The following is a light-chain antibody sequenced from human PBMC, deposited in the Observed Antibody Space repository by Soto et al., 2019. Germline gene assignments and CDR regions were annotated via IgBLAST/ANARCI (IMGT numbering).Light chain of an antibody. CDR2: DVS. CDR1: SSDVGGYNY. Sequence: QSALTQPASVSGSPGQSITISCTGTSSDVGGYNYVSWYQQHPGKAPKLMIYDVSNRPSGVSNRFSGSKSGNTASLTISGLQAEDEDDYYCSSYTSSSTLMVFGGWTKLTVL. CDR3: SSYTSSSTLMV. J-gene: IGLJ2*01. V-gene: IGLV2-14*01.